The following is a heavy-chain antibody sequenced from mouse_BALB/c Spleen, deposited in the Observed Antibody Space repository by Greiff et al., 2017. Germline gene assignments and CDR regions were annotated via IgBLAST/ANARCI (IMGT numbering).Heavy chain of an antibody. CDR2: IRSKSNNYAT. D-gene: IGHD2-3*01. CDR1: GFTFNTYA. Sequence: EVMLVESGGGLVQPKGSLKLSCAASGFTFNTYAMNWVRQAPGKGLEWVARIRSKSNNYATYYADSVKDRFTISRDDSQSMLYLQMNNLKTEDTAMYYCVRLDGYQAWFAYWGQGTLVTVSA. V-gene: IGHV10-1*02. J-gene: IGHJ3*01. CDR3: VRLDGYQAWFAY.